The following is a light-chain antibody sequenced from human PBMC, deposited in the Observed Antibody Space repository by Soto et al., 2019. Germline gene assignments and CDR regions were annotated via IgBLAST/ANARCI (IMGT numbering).Light chain of an antibody. CDR2: EVR. CDR1: SSDVGSYNY. CDR3: TSYTSISTRV. Sequence: QSVLTQPASVSGSPGQSITISCTGTSSDVGSYNYVSWYQQHPGKAPKLMIYEVRNRPSGVSNRFSGSKSGNTASLTISGLQAEDEAIYYCTSYTSISTRVFGGGTQPTVL. J-gene: IGLJ7*01. V-gene: IGLV2-14*01.